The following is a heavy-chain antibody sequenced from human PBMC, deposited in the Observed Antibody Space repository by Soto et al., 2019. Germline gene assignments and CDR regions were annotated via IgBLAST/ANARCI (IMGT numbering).Heavy chain of an antibody. CDR3: ARVSAGRGTYFDY. CDR1: GGSISSGNYY. CDR2: IYYSGST. J-gene: IGHJ4*02. V-gene: IGHV4-30-4*01. Sequence: SETLSLTCTVSGGSISSGNYYWSWIRQPPGKGLEWIGYIYYSGSTYYNPSLKSRVTISVDTSKNQFSLKLSSATAADTAVYYCARVSAGRGTYFDYWGQGTLVTVSS. D-gene: IGHD1-7*01.